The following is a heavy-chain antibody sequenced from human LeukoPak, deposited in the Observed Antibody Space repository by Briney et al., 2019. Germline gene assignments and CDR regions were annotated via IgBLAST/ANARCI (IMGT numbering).Heavy chain of an antibody. D-gene: IGHD3-10*01. Sequence: SCKASGYTFTSYGISWVRQAPGKGLEWVAVIWYDGSNKYYADSVKGRFTISRDNSKNTLYLQMNSLRAEDTAVYYCAKDHGSGSRDFDYWGQGTLVTVSS. J-gene: IGHJ4*02. CDR1: GYTFTSYG. V-gene: IGHV3-33*06. CDR2: IWYDGSNK. CDR3: AKDHGSGSRDFDY.